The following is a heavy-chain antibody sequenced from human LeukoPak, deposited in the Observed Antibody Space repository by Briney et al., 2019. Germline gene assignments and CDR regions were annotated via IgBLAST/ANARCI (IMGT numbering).Heavy chain of an antibody. CDR3: ARGSDSSGYDYFDY. V-gene: IGHV3-74*01. Sequence: GGSLRLSCAASGFAFSSYWMHWVRQAPGKGLVWVSRINSDGSSTSYADSVKGRFTISRDNAKNTLYLQMNSLRAEDTAVYYCARGSDSSGYDYFDYWGQGTLVTVSS. D-gene: IGHD3-22*01. J-gene: IGHJ4*02. CDR1: GFAFSSYW. CDR2: INSDGSST.